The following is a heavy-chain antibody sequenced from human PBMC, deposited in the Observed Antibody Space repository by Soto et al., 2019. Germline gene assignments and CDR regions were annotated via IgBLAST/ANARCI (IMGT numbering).Heavy chain of an antibody. CDR2: ISGSGDRT. CDR3: VKDAGGYPSTAPN. Sequence: DVQLLESGGGLVQPGGSLRLSCAASGITISNYPMSWVRQAPGKGLDWVSGISGSGDRTYYADSAKGRFTISKDISRNSLSLQLDSMVGADAAVYSCVKDAGGYPSTAPNWGKGTLATVPS. CDR1: GITISNYP. V-gene: IGHV3-23*01. D-gene: IGHD3-22*01. J-gene: IGHJ4*02.